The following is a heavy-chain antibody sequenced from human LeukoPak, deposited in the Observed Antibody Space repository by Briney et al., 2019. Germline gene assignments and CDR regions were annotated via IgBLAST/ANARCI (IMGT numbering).Heavy chain of an antibody. Sequence: PSETLSLTCAVYGGSFSGYYWSWLRQPPGKGLEWIGEINHSGSTNYNPSLKSRVTISVDTSKNQFSLKLSSVTAADTAVYYCAELYDSSGYYVDYWGQGTLVTVSS. CDR3: AELYDSSGYYVDY. J-gene: IGHJ4*02. D-gene: IGHD3-22*01. V-gene: IGHV4-34*01. CDR1: GGSFSGYY. CDR2: INHSGST.